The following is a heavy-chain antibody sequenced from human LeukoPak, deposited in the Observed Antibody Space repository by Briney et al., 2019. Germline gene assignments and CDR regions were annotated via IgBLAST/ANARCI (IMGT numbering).Heavy chain of an antibody. Sequence: GGSLRLSCVVSGXTLHDYGMHWVRQAPGKGLEWVALIWYDGSKTLYADSVKGRFTISRDTSKNTMYLQMNNLRVDDTAVYYCAKPDCGGECSMFDYWGQGTLVTVSS. CDR2: IWYDGSKT. CDR3: AKPDCGGECSMFDY. V-gene: IGHV3-33*06. D-gene: IGHD2-21*01. J-gene: IGHJ4*02. CDR1: GXTLHDYG.